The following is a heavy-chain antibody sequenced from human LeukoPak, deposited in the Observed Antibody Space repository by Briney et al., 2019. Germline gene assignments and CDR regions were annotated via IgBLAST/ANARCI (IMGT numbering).Heavy chain of an antibody. Sequence: SETLSLTCTVSGGSISNYYWSWIRQPPGKGLKWIGYIYYSGSTNYDSSLKSRVTISVDTSKNQFSLKLSSVTAADTAVYYCARVRSVGGNPNFDYWGQGTLVTVSS. J-gene: IGHJ4*02. D-gene: IGHD1-26*01. CDR1: GGSISNYY. V-gene: IGHV4-59*01. CDR2: IYYSGST. CDR3: ARVRSVGGNPNFDY.